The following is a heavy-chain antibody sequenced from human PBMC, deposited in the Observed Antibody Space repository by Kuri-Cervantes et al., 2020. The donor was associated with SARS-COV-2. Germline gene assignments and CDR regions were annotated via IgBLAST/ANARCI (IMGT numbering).Heavy chain of an antibody. CDR1: GGSISSGSYY. J-gene: IGHJ4*02. CDR2: IYTSGST. Sequence: SETLSLTCTVSGGSISSGSYYWSWIRQPAGKGLEWIGRIYTSGSTYYTPSLQSPVTTSVDTSKNQFSLKLTSVTATDTAVYYCGRKASDWHIDYWGQGTLVTVSS. D-gene: IGHD3-9*01. CDR3: GRKASDWHIDY. V-gene: IGHV4-61*02.